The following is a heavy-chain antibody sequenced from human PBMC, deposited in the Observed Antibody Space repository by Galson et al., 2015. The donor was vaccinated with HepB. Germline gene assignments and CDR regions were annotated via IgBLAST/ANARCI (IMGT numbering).Heavy chain of an antibody. Sequence: QSGAEVKKPGESLRISCKASGYSFIIYYMHWVRQAPGQGLEWMGIINPSGGSTSYAQKFQGRVTMTRDTSTSTVYMELSSLRSENSAVYYCAGSYCNGGSCYPDYWGQGTLVTVSS. V-gene: IGHV1-46*01. J-gene: IGHJ4*02. D-gene: IGHD2-15*01. CDR2: INPSGGST. CDR3: AGSYCNGGSCYPDY. CDR1: GYSFIIYY.